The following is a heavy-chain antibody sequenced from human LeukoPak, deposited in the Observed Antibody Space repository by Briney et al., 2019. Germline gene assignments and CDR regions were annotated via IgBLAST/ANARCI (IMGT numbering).Heavy chain of an antibody. Sequence: GGTLRLSCVSSGFTSRSFGMNWVRQAPGKGLEWVSVIYNADTTYYADSVKGRFSISRDNSKNTLYLQMNSLRAEDTAVYFCARGRRSGYSFGFYFDYWGQGTLVTVSS. CDR2: IYNADTT. D-gene: IGHD5-18*01. J-gene: IGHJ4*02. V-gene: IGHV3-66*01. CDR3: ARGRRSGYSFGFYFDY. CDR1: GFTSRSFG.